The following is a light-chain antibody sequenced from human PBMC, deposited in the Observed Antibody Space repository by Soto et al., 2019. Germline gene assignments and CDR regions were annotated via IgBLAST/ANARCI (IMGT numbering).Light chain of an antibody. V-gene: IGLV2-14*01. J-gene: IGLJ2*01. CDR3: CSYTSSGAHV. Sequence: QYALTQPASVSGSPGQSITISCTGTSSDVGGYDYVSWHQQHPGKAPKLMIYEVNTRPSGVSNRFSGSKSGNTASLTISGLQAEDEADYYCCSYTSSGAHVFGGGTKLTVL. CDR2: EVN. CDR1: SSDVGGYDY.